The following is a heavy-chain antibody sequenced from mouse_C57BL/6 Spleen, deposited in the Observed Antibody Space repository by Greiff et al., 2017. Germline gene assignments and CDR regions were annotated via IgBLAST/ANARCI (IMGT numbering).Heavy chain of an antibody. CDR3: ARAICEGYPFAY. Sequence: EVKLVESGGGLVKPGGSLKLSCAASGFTFSSYAMSWVRQTPEKRLEWVATISDGGSYTYYPDNVKGRFTISRDNAKNNPYLQMSHLKSEDTAMDDCARAICEGYPFAYWGQGTLVTVSA. J-gene: IGHJ3*01. V-gene: IGHV5-4*03. CDR1: GFTFSSYA. CDR2: ISDGGSYT. D-gene: IGHD2-3*01.